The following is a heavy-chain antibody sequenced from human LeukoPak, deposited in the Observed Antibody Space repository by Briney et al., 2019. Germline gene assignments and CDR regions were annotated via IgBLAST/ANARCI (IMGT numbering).Heavy chain of an antibody. V-gene: IGHV1-8*01. Sequence: GASVKVSCKASGYTFTSYDINWVRQATGQGLEWMGWMNPNSGNTGYAQKFQGRVTMTRNTSMSTAYMELSSLRSEDTAVYYCARGLSGYGKYYYYYYYMDVWGKGTTVTISS. CDR2: MNPNSGNT. J-gene: IGHJ6*03. D-gene: IGHD4-17*01. CDR3: ARGLSGYGKYYYYYYYMDV. CDR1: GYTFTSYD.